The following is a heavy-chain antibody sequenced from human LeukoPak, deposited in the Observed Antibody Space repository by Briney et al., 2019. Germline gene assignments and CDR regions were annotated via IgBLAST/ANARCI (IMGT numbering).Heavy chain of an antibody. V-gene: IGHV3-66*01. D-gene: IGHD6-13*01. J-gene: IGHJ6*02. CDR3: ARDLSYSSSWSYYYGMDV. CDR2: IYSGGST. CDR1: GFTVSSNY. Sequence: PGGSLRLSCAASGFTVSSNYMSWVRQAPGKGLEWVSVIYSGGSTYYADSVKGRFTISRDNSKNTLYLQMNSLRAEDTAVYYCARDLSYSSSWSYYYGMDVWGQGTTVTVSS.